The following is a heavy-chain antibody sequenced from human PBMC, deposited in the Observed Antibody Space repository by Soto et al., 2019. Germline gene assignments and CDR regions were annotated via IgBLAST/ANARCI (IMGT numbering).Heavy chain of an antibody. J-gene: IGHJ6*03. CDR1: GFTFSSYS. D-gene: IGHD6-19*01. V-gene: IGHV3-48*01. CDR3: ARMYSSGWYAYYYYYMDV. CDR2: ISSSSSTI. Sequence: PGGSLRLSCAASGFTFSSYSMNWVRQAPGKGLEWVSYISSSSSTIYYADSVKGRFTISRDNAKNSLYLQMNSLRAEDTAVYYCARMYSSGWYAYYYYYMDVWGKGTTVTSP.